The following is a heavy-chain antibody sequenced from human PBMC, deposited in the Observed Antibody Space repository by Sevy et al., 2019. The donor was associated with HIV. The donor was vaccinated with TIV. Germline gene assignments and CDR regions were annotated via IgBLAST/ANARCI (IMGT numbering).Heavy chain of an antibody. J-gene: IGHJ5*02. CDR1: GFTFSSYE. CDR2: ISSSGSTI. Sequence: GGSLRLSCAASGFTFSSYEMNWVRQAPGKGLEWVSYISSSGSTIYYADSVKGRFTISRDNGKNSLYLQMNSRRAEDTAVYYCARVGPPFRDTAMDNWFDPWGQGTLVTVSS. CDR3: ARVGPPFRDTAMDNWFDP. D-gene: IGHD5-18*01. V-gene: IGHV3-48*03.